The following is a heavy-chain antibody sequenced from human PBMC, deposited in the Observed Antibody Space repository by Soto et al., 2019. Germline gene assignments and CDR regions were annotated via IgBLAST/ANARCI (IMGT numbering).Heavy chain of an antibody. Sequence: SGTLSLTCGVSGASIGTNNWWSWVRQPPGKGLEWIGEVYHSGTTNCNPSLKSRVTISIEKSKNQFSLRLTSMTAEDTEVYYCGVQGHGDFDYWRRGNLVTVS. V-gene: IGHV4-4*02. CDR3: GVQGHGDFDY. CDR2: VYHSGTT. CDR1: GASIGTNNW. J-gene: IGHJ4*02.